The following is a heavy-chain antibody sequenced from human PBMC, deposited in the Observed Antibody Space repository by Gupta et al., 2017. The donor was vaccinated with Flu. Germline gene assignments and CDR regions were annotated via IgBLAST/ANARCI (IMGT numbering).Heavy chain of an antibody. Sequence: QAQVQQWGAGLLKPSETLSLTCAVYGGSFSNYYWTWIRQPPGKGLEWIGEISLSGGTNYNPSLKSRVTISIDTSKNQFSLRLSSVTAADTAVYYCARFGYCSSTSCSESQNVNYYYYGMDVWGQGTTVTVSS. CDR3: ARFGYCSSTSCSESQNVNYYYYGMDV. CDR1: GGSFSNYY. D-gene: IGHD2-2*01. CDR2: ISLSGGT. V-gene: IGHV4-34*01. J-gene: IGHJ6*02.